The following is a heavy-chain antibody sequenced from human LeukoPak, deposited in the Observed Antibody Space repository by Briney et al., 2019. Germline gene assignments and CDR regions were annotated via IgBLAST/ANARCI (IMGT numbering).Heavy chain of an antibody. CDR3: ASPTDYYYYYYMDV. Sequence: GASVKVSCKASGYIFTSYGISWVRQAPGQGLEWMGGIIPIFGTANYAQKFQGRVTITADKSTSTAYMELSSLRSEDTAVYYCASPTDYYYYYYMDVWGKGTTVTVSS. J-gene: IGHJ6*03. CDR1: GYIFTSYG. CDR2: IIPIFGTA. V-gene: IGHV1-69*06.